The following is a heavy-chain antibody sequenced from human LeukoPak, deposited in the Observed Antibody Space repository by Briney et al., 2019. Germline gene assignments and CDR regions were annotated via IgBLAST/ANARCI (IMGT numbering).Heavy chain of an antibody. CDR2: IIPIIGTP. CDR3: ARPSNNYDTIGTLFAFDM. V-gene: IGHV1-69*05. Sequence: SVKVSCKASGGTFSSSAISWVRQAPGQGLEWMGGIIPIIGTPSYAQKFQGRVTITTDESTSTAYMELSSLRSEDTAVYYCARPSNNYDTIGTLFAFDMWAKGQWSPSLQ. D-gene: IGHD3-22*01. J-gene: IGHJ3*02. CDR1: GGTFSSSA.